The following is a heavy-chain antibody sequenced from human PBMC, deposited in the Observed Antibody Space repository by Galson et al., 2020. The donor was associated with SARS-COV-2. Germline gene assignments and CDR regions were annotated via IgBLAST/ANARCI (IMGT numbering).Heavy chain of an antibody. D-gene: IGHD2-15*01. CDR3: AKDAFICSGGSCPYDY. V-gene: IGHV3-23*01. Sequence: GESLKISCTASGFAFDTYGMSWVRQAPGKGLEWVSGISGGAGNTYYLESVKGRFTISRDNSKKTLYLQMNNLRVEDTAFYYCAKDAFICSGGSCPYDYWGQGTLVTVSS. CDR1: GFAFDTYG. J-gene: IGHJ4*02. CDR2: ISGGAGNT.